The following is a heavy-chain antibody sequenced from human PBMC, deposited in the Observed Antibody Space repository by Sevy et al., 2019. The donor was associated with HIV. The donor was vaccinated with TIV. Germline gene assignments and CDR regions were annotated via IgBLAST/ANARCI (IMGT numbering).Heavy chain of an antibody. Sequence: GGSLRLSCAASGFTFSSYAMSWVRQAPGKGLEWVSAISGSGGSTYYADSVKGRFTISRDNSKNTLYLQMNSLRAEDTAVYYCAKSAGCRGSGRFHYYYMDVWGKGTTVTVSS. J-gene: IGHJ6*03. CDR3: AKSAGCRGSGRFHYYYMDV. V-gene: IGHV3-23*01. D-gene: IGHD3-10*01. CDR1: GFTFSSYA. CDR2: ISGSGGST.